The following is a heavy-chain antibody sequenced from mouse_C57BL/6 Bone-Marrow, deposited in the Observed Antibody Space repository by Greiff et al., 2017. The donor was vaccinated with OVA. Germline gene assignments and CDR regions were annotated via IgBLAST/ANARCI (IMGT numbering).Heavy chain of an antibody. CDR2: INPSNGGT. Sequence: QVQLKQPGTELVKPGASVKLSCKASGYTFTSYWMHWVKQRPGQGLEWIGNINPSNGGTNYNEKFKSKATLTVDKSSSTAYMQLSSLTSEDSAVYYCARSLAMVTTVDYWGQGTTLTVSS. V-gene: IGHV1-53*01. D-gene: IGHD2-2*01. CDR1: GYTFTSYW. CDR3: ARSLAMVTTVDY. J-gene: IGHJ2*01.